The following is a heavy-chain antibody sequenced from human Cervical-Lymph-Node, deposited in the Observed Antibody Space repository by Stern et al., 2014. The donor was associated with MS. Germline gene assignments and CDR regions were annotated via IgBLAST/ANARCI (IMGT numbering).Heavy chain of an antibody. J-gene: IGHJ6*02. Sequence: EVKLVESGGDLVQPGRSLRLSCAASGFRFDDYAMYWVRQAPGKGLEWVSGISWSSGKIGYADSVKGRFTISRDNVKNSLFLQMNSLRSEDTASYYCARAIGFCSGGNCEPYYYYGIDVWGQGTRVTVSS. D-gene: IGHD2-15*01. V-gene: IGHV3-9*01. CDR2: ISWSSGKI. CDR1: GFRFDDYA. CDR3: ARAIGFCSGGNCEPYYYYGIDV.